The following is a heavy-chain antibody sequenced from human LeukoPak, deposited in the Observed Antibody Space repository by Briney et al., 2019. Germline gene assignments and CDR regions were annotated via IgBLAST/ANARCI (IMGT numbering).Heavy chain of an antibody. J-gene: IGHJ3*02. CDR3: GRDRAVTWTGAVNI. D-gene: IGHD6-19*01. CDR2: IKEDGSQK. CDR1: GFTFSSYW. Sequence: PGGSLRLSCAASGFTFSSYWMSWVRQAPGKGLEYVANIKEDGSQKFYMDSVKGRFTISRDNAQTSVYLQMNNLGVEDTAVYYCGRDRAVTWTGAVNIWGQGTMVTVSS. V-gene: IGHV3-7*01.